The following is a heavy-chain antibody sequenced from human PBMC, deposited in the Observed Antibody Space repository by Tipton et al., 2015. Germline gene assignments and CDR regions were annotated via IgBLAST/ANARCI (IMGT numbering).Heavy chain of an antibody. J-gene: IGHJ6*02. CDR1: GGSFYTYY. CDR3: ARGGSPIIEMAYHHYGLDV. Sequence: TLSLTCSLSGGSFYTYYGTWIRQPPGQGLEWIGEIYHSGTTNYNPSLRGRFTIPLRTSKHQLSLKVVSVTAADTAIYYCARGGSPIIEMAYHHYGLDVWGQGTTVTVSS. CDR2: IYHSGTT. V-gene: IGHV4-34*01. D-gene: IGHD5-24*01.